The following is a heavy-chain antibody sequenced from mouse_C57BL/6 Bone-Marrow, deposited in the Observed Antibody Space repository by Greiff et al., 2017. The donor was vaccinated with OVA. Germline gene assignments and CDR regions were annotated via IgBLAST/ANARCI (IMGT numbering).Heavy chain of an antibody. CDR3: ARDTTVVEGYFDV. D-gene: IGHD1-1*01. CDR2: INPYNGGT. V-gene: IGHV1-19*01. J-gene: IGHJ1*03. CDR1: GYTFTDYY. Sequence: EVQLVESGPVLVKPGASVKMSCKASGYTFTDYYMNWVKQSHGKSLEWIGVINPYNGGTSYNQKFKGKATLTVDKSSSTAYMELNSLTSEDSAVYYCARDTTVVEGYFDVWGTGTTVTVSS.